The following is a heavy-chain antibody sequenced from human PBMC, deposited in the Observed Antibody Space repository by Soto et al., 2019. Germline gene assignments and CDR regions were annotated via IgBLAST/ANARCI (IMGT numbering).Heavy chain of an antibody. CDR3: AGHFCTRGPCYFDY. V-gene: IGHV4-39*01. CDR2: LDYSEDT. Sequence: QLHFQESGPRLVKPSETLSLTCTVSGGSINKRDYYWAWIRQPPGKGLEWIGSLDYSEDTYYNPSLKSRVTMSVDASKNQYSLRLGSVTAADTALYYCAGHFCTRGPCYFDYWGQGVLITVSS. D-gene: IGHD2-8*02. CDR1: GGSINKRDYY. J-gene: IGHJ4*02.